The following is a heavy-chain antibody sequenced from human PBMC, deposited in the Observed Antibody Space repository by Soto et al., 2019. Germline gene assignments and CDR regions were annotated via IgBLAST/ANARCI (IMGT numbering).Heavy chain of an antibody. CDR2: INANSGDT. CDR3: AGSHDYGDYSFY. Sequence: GASVKVSCKASGYTFTGYYMHWVRQAPGQGLEWMGWINANSGDTNYAQKLQGRVTMTTDTSTSTAYMELRSLRSDDTAVYYCAGSHDYGDYSFYWGQGTLVTVSS. CDR1: GYTFTGYY. V-gene: IGHV1-18*04. J-gene: IGHJ4*02. D-gene: IGHD4-17*01.